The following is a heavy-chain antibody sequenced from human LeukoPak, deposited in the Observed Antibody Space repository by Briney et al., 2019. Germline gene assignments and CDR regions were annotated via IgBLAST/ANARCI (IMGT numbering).Heavy chain of an antibody. CDR3: AKISAP. V-gene: IGHV1-18*01. J-gene: IGHJ5*02. Sequence: ASVKVSCKASGYTFTSYGISWVRQAPGQGLEWMGWVSPASGGTNYAQKFQGRVTMTRDTSINTAYMELSSLRSDDTALYYCAKISAPWGQGTLVAVSS. CDR2: VSPASGGT. CDR1: GYTFTSYG.